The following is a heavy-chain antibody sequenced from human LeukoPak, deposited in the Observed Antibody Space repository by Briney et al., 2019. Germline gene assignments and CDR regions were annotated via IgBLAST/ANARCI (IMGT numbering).Heavy chain of an antibody. J-gene: IGHJ4*02. Sequence: GGSLRLSCAASGFTFSSYGMGWVRQAPGKGLEWVSAVSGSGGTTHYADSVKGRFTISRDNSKNTLYLQMNSLRAEDTAVYYCARDMISGWYRAFDYWGQGTLVTVSS. CDR3: ARDMISGWYRAFDY. V-gene: IGHV3-23*01. CDR2: VSGSGGTT. D-gene: IGHD6-19*01. CDR1: GFTFSSYG.